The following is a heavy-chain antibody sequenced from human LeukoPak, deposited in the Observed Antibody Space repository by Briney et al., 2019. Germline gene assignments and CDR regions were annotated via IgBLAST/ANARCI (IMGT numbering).Heavy chain of an antibody. CDR1: GFTFSSYE. CDR3: ARAMEGAVAGTNWFDP. V-gene: IGHV3-48*03. D-gene: IGHD6-19*01. J-gene: IGHJ5*02. Sequence: GGSLRLSCAASGFTFSSYEMNWVRQAPGKGLEWVSYISSSAGTTYYADSVKGRFTISRDNAKNSLYLQMNSLRAEDTAVYYCARAMEGAVAGTNWFDPWGQGTLVTVSS. CDR2: ISSSAGTT.